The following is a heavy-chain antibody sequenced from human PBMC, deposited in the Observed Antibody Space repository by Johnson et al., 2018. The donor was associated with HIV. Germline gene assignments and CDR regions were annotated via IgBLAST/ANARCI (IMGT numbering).Heavy chain of an antibody. D-gene: IGHD3-16*01. J-gene: IGHJ3*02. CDR2: ISWNGGDT. V-gene: IGHV3-20*04. Sequence: VQLVESGGGEVRPGGSLRLACVASGFIFDDYGLTWVRQAPGKGLEWVSGISWNGGDTGYADSVRGRFTISRDNAKNSLYLQMNSLRAEDTAVYYCARGGKRVMAAFDIWGQGTMVTVSS. CDR3: ARGGKRVMAAFDI. CDR1: GFIFDDYG.